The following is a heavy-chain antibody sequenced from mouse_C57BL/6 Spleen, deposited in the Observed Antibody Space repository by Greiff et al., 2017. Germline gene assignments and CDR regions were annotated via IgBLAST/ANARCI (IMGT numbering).Heavy chain of an antibody. Sequence: EVMLVESGGGLVQPGGSLSLSCAASGFTFTDYYMSWVRQPPGKALEWFGFIRNKANGYTTEYRASVKGRFTIPSANSQSILYLQMNALRAEDSATYFCARGNYYSLYCMDYWGQGTSVTVSS. D-gene: IGHD2-4*01. V-gene: IGHV7-3*01. J-gene: IGHJ4*01. CDR2: IRNKANGYTT. CDR1: GFTFTDYY. CDR3: ARGNYYSLYCMDY.